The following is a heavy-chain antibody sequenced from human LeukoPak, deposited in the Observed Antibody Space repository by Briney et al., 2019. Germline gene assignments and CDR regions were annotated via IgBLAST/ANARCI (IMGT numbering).Heavy chain of an antibody. V-gene: IGHV4-30-4*01. CDR3: ARDREGYSDISGYPNWYFDL. D-gene: IGHD3-22*01. CDR2: IYYSGST. Sequence: SQTLSLTCTVSGGSISSGDYYWSWIRQPPGKGLEWIGYIYYSGSTYYNPSLKSRVTISVDTSKNQFSLKLSSVTAADTAVYYCARDREGYSDISGYPNWYFDLWGRGTLVTVSS. J-gene: IGHJ2*01. CDR1: GGSISSGDYY.